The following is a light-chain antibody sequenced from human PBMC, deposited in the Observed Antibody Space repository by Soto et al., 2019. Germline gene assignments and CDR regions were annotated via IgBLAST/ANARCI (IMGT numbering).Light chain of an antibody. V-gene: IGLV1-47*01. CDR2: RNN. CDR1: SSNIGSNY. J-gene: IGLJ1*01. CDR3: AAWDDSLSGHNYV. Sequence: QSVLTQPPSASGTPGQRVTISCSGSSSNIGSNYVYWYQQLPGTAPKLLIYRNNQRPSGVPDRFSGSKSGTSASLAISGLRSEDEADYYCAAWDDSLSGHNYVXGTGTKLTVL.